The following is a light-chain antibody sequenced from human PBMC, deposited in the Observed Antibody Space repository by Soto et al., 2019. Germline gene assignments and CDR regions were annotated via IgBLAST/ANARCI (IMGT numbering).Light chain of an antibody. CDR1: SNNIGGYNY. J-gene: IGLJ1*01. Sequence: QSALTQPRSVSGSPGQSVTISCIGTSNNIGGYNYVSWYQHLPGKAPKLMIYDVTKRPSGVPDRFSGSKSGNTASLTISGPQAEDEADYYCSSYAGSQTYVFGTGTKLTVL. CDR3: SSYAGSQTYV. V-gene: IGLV2-11*01. CDR2: DVT.